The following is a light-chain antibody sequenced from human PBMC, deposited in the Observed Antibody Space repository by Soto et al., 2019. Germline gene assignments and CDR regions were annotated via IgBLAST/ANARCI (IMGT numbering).Light chain of an antibody. CDR3: AAWDESLRGLV. V-gene: IGLV1-47*02. J-gene: IGLJ1*01. Sequence: QSVLTQPPSASGTPGQSVSISCSGSDSNIGGDYVFWFQQLPGTAPKLLIYTDNRRPSGVPSRFSGSKSGTSASLAISGLRSEDEADYYCAAWDESLRGLVFGTGTKVTVL. CDR2: TDN. CDR1: DSNIGGDY.